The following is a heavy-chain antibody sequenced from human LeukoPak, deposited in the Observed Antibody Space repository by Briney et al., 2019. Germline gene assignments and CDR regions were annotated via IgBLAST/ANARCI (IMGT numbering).Heavy chain of an antibody. V-gene: IGHV4-30-4*01. CDR3: ARHWKWPWYFDL. D-gene: IGHD5-12*01. CDR2: IYYSGST. J-gene: IGHJ2*01. CDR1: GGSISSGDYY. Sequence: PSETLSLTCTVSGGSISSGDYYWSWIRQPPGKGLEWIGYIYYSGSTYYNPSLKSRVTISVDTSKNQFSLKLSSVTAADTAVYYCARHWKWPWYFDLWGRGTLVTVSS.